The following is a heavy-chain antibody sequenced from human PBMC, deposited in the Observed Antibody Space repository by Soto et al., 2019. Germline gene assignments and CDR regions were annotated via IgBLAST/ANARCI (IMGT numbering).Heavy chain of an antibody. V-gene: IGHV4-59*13. D-gene: IGHD2-21*02. CDR3: ARDLWGYCGTDCYPLDV. Sequence: SETLSLTCAVSGCSIGSYDLSWVRQPPGKGLEWIGYMYNTGSTVYNPSLKSRVTISVDTSKNQFSLKLNAVTAADTAVYYCARDLWGYCGTDCYPLDVWGQGTTVP. J-gene: IGHJ6*02. CDR1: GCSIGSYD. CDR2: MYNTGST.